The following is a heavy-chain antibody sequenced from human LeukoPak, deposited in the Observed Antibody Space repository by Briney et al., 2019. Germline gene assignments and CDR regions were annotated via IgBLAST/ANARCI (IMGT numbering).Heavy chain of an antibody. Sequence: GGSLRLSCAASGFTFVSYNMNWVRQAPGKGLEWVSYISSSGSTIYYADSVKGRFTISRDNAKNSLYLQMNSLRAEDTAVYYCAELGITMIGGVWGIGTTVTISS. CDR2: ISSSGSTI. CDR3: AELGITMIGGV. CDR1: GFTFVSYN. V-gene: IGHV3-48*03. D-gene: IGHD3-10*02. J-gene: IGHJ6*04.